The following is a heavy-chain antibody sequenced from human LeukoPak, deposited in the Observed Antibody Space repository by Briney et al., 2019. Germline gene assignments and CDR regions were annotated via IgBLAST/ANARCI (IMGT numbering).Heavy chain of an antibody. CDR1: GDSISSGDYD. V-gene: IGHV4-30-4*01. J-gene: IGHJ3*02. Sequence: SQTLSLTCSVSGDSISSGDYDWSWIRQPPGKGLEWIGNIYSGGSTYYNPSLKSRVTISVDTSKNQFSLKLSSVTAADTAVYYCARDGNAMVRGYAFEIWGQGTMVTVSS. CDR2: IYSGGST. D-gene: IGHD3-10*01. CDR3: ARDGNAMVRGYAFEI.